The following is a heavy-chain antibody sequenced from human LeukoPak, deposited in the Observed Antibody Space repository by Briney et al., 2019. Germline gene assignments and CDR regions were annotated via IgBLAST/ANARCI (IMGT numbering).Heavy chain of an antibody. CDR3: ARARNAYSSSWYGEFDY. V-gene: IGHV1-18*01. J-gene: IGHJ4*02. D-gene: IGHD6-13*01. Sequence: ASVKVSCKASGYTFTSYGIRWVRQAPGQGLEWMGWISAYNGNTNYAQKLQGRVTMTTDTSTSTAYMELRSLRSDDTAVYYCARARNAYSSSWYGEFDYWGQGTLVTVSS. CDR1: GYTFTSYG. CDR2: ISAYNGNT.